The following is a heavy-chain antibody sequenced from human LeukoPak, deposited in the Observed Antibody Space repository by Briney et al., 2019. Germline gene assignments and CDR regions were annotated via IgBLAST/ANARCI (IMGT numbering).Heavy chain of an antibody. V-gene: IGHV1-69*05. J-gene: IGHJ6*03. Sequence: SVKVSCKASGGTFSSYAISWVRQAPGQGPEWMGGIIPIFGTANYAQKFQGRVTITTDESTSTAYMELSSLRSEDTAVYYCASHSSSSDLNYYYYMDVWGKGTTVTVSS. CDR1: GGTFSSYA. CDR3: ASHSSSSDLNYYYYMDV. D-gene: IGHD6-6*01. CDR2: IIPIFGTA.